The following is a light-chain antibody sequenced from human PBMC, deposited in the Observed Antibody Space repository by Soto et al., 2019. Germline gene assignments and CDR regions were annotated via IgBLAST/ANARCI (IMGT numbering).Light chain of an antibody. Sequence: DVPLTQSPSTLSASVGDRVAITCQASQSIVNYLNWFQFRPGKAPQLLISDASHLEPGVPSRFSGERSGTDYTLIINTLQPDDFATYYCQQYEELPLTFGGGTRV. J-gene: IGKJ4*01. CDR3: QQYEELPLT. CDR1: QSIVNY. CDR2: DAS. V-gene: IGKV1-33*01.